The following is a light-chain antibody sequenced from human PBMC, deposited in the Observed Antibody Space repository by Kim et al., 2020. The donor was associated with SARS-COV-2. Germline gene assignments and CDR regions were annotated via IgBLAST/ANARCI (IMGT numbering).Light chain of an antibody. CDR3: QQYDNLPLT. J-gene: IGKJ4*01. CDR1: QDIRIY. Sequence: ASVGDRVTLTCQASQDIRIYLNWYQQKPGKAPKVLISGASNVETGVPSRFSGSGSGTEYAFTISSLQPEDIAMYFCQQYDNLPLTFGGGTKVDIK. V-gene: IGKV1-33*01. CDR2: GAS.